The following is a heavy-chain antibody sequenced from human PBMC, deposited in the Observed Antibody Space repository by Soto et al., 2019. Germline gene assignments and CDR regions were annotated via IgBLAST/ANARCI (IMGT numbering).Heavy chain of an antibody. CDR3: ARENRRCSGGSCQSYYFDY. CDR2: INPNSGGT. CDR1: GYTFTGYY. D-gene: IGHD2-15*01. Sequence: GASVKVSCKASGYTFTGYYMHWVRQAPGQGLEWMGWINPNSGGTNYAQKFQGWVTMTRDTSISTAYMELSRLRSDDTAVYYCARENRRCSGGSCQSYYFDYWGQGTLVTVSS. V-gene: IGHV1-2*04. J-gene: IGHJ4*02.